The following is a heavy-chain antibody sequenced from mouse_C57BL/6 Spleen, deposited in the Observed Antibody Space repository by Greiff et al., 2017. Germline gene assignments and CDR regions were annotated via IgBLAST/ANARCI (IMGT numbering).Heavy chain of an antibody. V-gene: IGHV1-80*01. CDR2: IYPGDGDT. CDR3: ARSDYSNDYAMDY. Sequence: VKLMESGAELVKPGASVKISCKASGYAFSSYWMNWVKQRPGKGLEWIGQIYPGDGDTNYNGKFKGKATLTADKSSSTAYMQLSSLTSEDSAVYFCARSDYSNDYAMDYWGQGTSVTVSS. CDR1: GYAFSSYW. D-gene: IGHD2-5*01. J-gene: IGHJ4*01.